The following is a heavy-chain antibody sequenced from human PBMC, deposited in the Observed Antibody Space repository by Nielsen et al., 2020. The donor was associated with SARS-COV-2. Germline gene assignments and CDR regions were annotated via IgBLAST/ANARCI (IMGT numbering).Heavy chain of an antibody. J-gene: IGHJ4*02. D-gene: IGHD2-21*01. CDR3: AKGLGLSFDY. CDR2: ISYDGSNK. Sequence: GESLKISCAASGFTFSSYGMHWVRQAPGKGLEWVAVISYDGSNKYYADSVKGRFTISRDNSKNTLYLQMNSLRAEDTAVYYCAKGLGLSFDYWGQGTLVTVSS. CDR1: GFTFSSYG. V-gene: IGHV3-30*18.